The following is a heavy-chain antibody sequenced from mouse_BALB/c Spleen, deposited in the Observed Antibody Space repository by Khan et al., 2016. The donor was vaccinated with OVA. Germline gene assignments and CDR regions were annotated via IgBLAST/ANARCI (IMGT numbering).Heavy chain of an antibody. D-gene: IGHD1-3*01. V-gene: IGHV1S81*02. Sequence: VELVESGAELVKPGASVKLSCKASSYTFTSYYIYWVKQRPGQGLEWIGEINPSNGGTNFNEKFKDKATLTVDKSSSTTSMQLSSLTSEDSAVYSGARGGYSSFAYWGQGTLVTVSA. CDR1: SYTFTSYY. J-gene: IGHJ3*01. CDR2: INPSNGGT. CDR3: ARGGYSSFAY.